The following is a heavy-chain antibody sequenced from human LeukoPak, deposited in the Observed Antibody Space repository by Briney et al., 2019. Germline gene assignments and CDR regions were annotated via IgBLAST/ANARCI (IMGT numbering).Heavy chain of an antibody. D-gene: IGHD6-13*01. CDR1: GGSISSSRYY. V-gene: IGHV4-39*01. CDR2: IYYSGST. CDR3: ARHSQAAARGGAFDI. Sequence: SQTLSLTCTVSGGSISSSRYYWGWIRQPPGKGLEWIGSIYYSGSTYYNPSLKSRVTISVDTSKNQFSLKLSSVTAADTAVYYCARHSQAAARGGAFDIWGQGTMVTVSS. J-gene: IGHJ3*02.